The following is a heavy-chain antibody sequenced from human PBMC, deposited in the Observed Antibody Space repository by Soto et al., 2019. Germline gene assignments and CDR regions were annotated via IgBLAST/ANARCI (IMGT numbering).Heavy chain of an antibody. CDR2: IYHSGST. J-gene: IGHJ4*02. CDR3: ARDNSFGYQVVTAPKNNFDY. D-gene: IGHD2-21*02. CDR1: GGSISSSNW. V-gene: IGHV4-4*02. Sequence: TSETLSLTCAVSGGSISSSNWWSWVRQPPGKGLEWIGEIYHSGSTNYNPSLKSRVTISVDKSKNQFSLKLSSVTAADTAVYYCARDNSFGYQVVTAPKNNFDYWGQGTLVTVSS.